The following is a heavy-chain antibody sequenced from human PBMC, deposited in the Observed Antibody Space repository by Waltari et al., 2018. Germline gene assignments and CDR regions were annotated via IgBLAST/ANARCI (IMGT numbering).Heavy chain of an antibody. CDR2: IFPNDEK. D-gene: IGHD2-21*02. J-gene: IGHJ4*02. V-gene: IGHV2-26*02. Sequence: QVTLKESGPVLVKPTETLTLTCTVPGFSLSNIRIGVSWIRQPPGKALEWLAHIFPNDEKAYSTSLTSRLTISRDASRGQVVLIMTNVDPRDTATYFCARSYCAVDCFSFDSWGQGTPVTISS. CDR3: ARSYCAVDCFSFDS. CDR1: GFSLSNIRIG.